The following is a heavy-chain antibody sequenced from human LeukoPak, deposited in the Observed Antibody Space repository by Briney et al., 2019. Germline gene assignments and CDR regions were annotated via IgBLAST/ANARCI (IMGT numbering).Heavy chain of an antibody. Sequence: GSLRLSCAASGFTFSSYAMSWVRQAPGKGLEWVSAISGSGGSTYYADSVKGRFTISRDNSKNTLYLQMNSLRAEDTAVYYCARDQGSSNYFDYWGQGTLVTVSS. J-gene: IGHJ4*02. D-gene: IGHD6-13*01. CDR2: ISGSGGST. CDR3: ARDQGSSNYFDY. V-gene: IGHV3-23*01. CDR1: GFTFSSYA.